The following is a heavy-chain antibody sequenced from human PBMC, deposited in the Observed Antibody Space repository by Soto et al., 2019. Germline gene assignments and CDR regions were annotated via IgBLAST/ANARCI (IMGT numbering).Heavy chain of an antibody. CDR1: GYTFTSYD. CDR2: MNPNSGNT. V-gene: IGHV1-8*01. CDR3: ARTTTVTTSDAFDI. J-gene: IGHJ3*02. Sequence: ASVQVSCKTSGYTFTSYDINWVRQAPGQGLEWMGWMNPNSGNTGYAQKFQGRVTMTRNTSISTAYMELSSLRSEDTAVYYCARTTTVTTSDAFDIWGQGTMVTVSS. D-gene: IGHD4-17*01.